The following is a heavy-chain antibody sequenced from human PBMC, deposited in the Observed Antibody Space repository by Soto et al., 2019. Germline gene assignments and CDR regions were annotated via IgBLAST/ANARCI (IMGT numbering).Heavy chain of an antibody. J-gene: IGHJ4*02. D-gene: IGHD2-21*01. Sequence: GSLSLSFVASGLTPARGSVSWVRPVAGGGMQWVSTITDTGRDAKYADSVRGRFVISRDNSKKTLYLHMTSLTAEVSAMYYCSRGLTDSYPESRIFDFWGRGTLVTVSS. CDR3: SRGLTDSYPESRIFDF. CDR2: ITDTGRDA. V-gene: IGHV3-23*01. CDR1: GLTPARGS.